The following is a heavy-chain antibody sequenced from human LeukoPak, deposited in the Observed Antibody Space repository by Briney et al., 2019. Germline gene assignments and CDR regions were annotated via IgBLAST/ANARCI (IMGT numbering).Heavy chain of an antibody. CDR1: GYTFTNYD. CDR3: ARSLRGWYKDY. V-gene: IGHV1-8*01. Sequence: GASVKVSCKASGYTFTNYDINWVRQATGQGLEWMGWMNPNSGNTAYAQKFQGRVSKTGDTSISTAYMELSSLKSEDTAVYYCARSLRGWYKDYWGQGTLVTVSS. D-gene: IGHD6-19*01. CDR2: MNPNSGNT. J-gene: IGHJ4*02.